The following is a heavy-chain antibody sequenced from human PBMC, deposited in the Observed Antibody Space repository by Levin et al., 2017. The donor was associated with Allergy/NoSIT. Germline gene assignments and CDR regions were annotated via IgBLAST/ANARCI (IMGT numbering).Heavy chain of an antibody. V-gene: IGHV3-23*01. Sequence: SCAASGFTFSSYAMSWVRQAPGKGLEWVSAISGSGGSTYYADSVKGRFTISRDNSKNTLYLQMNSLRAEDTAVYYCAKGVANSWGFDYWGQGTLVTVSS. D-gene: IGHD1-1*01. CDR3: AKGVANSWGFDY. CDR2: ISGSGGST. CDR1: GFTFSSYA. J-gene: IGHJ4*02.